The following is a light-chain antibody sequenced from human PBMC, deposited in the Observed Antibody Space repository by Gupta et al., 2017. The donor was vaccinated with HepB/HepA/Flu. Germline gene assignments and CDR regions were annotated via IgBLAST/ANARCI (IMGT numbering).Light chain of an antibody. J-gene: IGKJ3*01. CDR3: HQYYRTPIT. CDR1: PSVLNSSNKKNY. Sequence: TVITLSPDSLAVSLGERATINCKSSPSVLNSSNKKNYLACYQQNPGQPPKVLIYCASTRESGVPDRFSGSGSGTDFTLTINSLQAEDVEVYYCHQYYRTPITFGPGTKVDIK. V-gene: IGKV4-1*01. CDR2: CAS.